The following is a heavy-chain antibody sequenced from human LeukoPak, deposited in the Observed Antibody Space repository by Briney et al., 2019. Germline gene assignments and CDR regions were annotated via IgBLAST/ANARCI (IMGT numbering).Heavy chain of an antibody. CDR1: GGSFSGYY. V-gene: IGHV4-34*01. Sequence: SETLSLTCAVCGGSFSGYYWSWIRQPPGKGLEWIGEINHSGSTNYNPSLKSRVTISVDTSKNQFSLKLSYVTAADTAVYYCAIAYYYDSSGYSFDYWGQGTLVTVSS. J-gene: IGHJ4*02. CDR2: INHSGST. CDR3: AIAYYYDSSGYSFDY. D-gene: IGHD3-22*01.